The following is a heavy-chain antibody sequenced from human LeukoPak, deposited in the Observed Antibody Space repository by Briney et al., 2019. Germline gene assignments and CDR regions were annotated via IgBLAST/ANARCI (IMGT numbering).Heavy chain of an antibody. V-gene: IGHV4-38-2*02. D-gene: IGHD2-15*01. Sequence: SETLSLTCTVSGYSISLGYYWGWIRQPPGKGLEWIGSFYHTGSTYYNPSLKSRVTVSGDTSKNQFSLKLSSVTAADTAVYYCATNSIGYCSGGSCYQVSDYWGQGTLVTVSS. CDR1: GYSISLGYY. CDR2: FYHTGST. CDR3: ATNSIGYCSGGSCYQVSDY. J-gene: IGHJ4*02.